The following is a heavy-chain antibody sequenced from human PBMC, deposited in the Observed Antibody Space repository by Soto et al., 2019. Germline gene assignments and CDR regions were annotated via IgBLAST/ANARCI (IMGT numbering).Heavy chain of an antibody. D-gene: IGHD2-8*02. CDR3: ARSAGYCTDTSCEKGWFDS. J-gene: IGHJ5*01. CDR1: RFMFSSYN. CDR2: ISSSSAYK. V-gene: IGHV3-21*01. Sequence: VQLVESGGGLVKPGGSLRLSCEGSRFMFSSYNMNWVRQAPGRGLEWVSFISSSSAYKYYEDAVKGRFTISRDNDKNSVYLQMNSLRAEDAGLYYCARSAGYCTDTSCEKGWFDSWGQGTWVTVSS.